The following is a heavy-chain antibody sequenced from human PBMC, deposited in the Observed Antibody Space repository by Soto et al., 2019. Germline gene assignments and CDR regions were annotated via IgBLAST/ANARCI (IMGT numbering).Heavy chain of an antibody. D-gene: IGHD2-2*01. CDR2: INSDGSST. CDR1: GFTFNSYW. J-gene: IGHJ5*02. Sequence: EVQLVESGGGLVQPGGSLRLSCAASGFTFNSYWMHWVRQAPGKGLVRVSRINSDGSSTSYADSVKGRFTISRDNAKNTLYLQMNSLRAEDSAVYYCVRVGYCSSTSCFQFDPWGQGTLVTVSS. V-gene: IGHV3-74*01. CDR3: VRVGYCSSTSCFQFDP.